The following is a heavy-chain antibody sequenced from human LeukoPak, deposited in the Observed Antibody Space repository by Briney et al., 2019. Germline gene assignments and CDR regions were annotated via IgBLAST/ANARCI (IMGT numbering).Heavy chain of an antibody. D-gene: IGHD6-13*01. J-gene: IGHJ4*02. Sequence: GGSLRLSCAASGFTFSSYAMSWVRQAPGEGLEWVSAISGSGGSTYYADSVKGRFTISRDNSKNTLYLQMNSLRAEDSAVYYCAKDQAAAGGDYYFDYWGQGTLVTVSS. CDR3: AKDQAAAGGDYYFDY. V-gene: IGHV3-23*01. CDR1: GFTFSSYA. CDR2: ISGSGGST.